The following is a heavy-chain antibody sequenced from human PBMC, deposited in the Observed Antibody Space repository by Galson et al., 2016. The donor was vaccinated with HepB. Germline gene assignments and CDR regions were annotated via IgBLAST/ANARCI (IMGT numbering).Heavy chain of an antibody. J-gene: IGHJ4*02. Sequence: SLRLSCAASGFTFNSYWMHWVRQAPGKGLVWVSRISSDGTSIIYADSVKGRFTISRDNAKNTLYLQMNSLRAEDTAVYYCARQQWPRVFDYLGQGTLVTVSP. D-gene: IGHD6-19*01. CDR3: ARQQWPRVFDY. CDR1: GFTFNSYW. CDR2: ISSDGTSI. V-gene: IGHV3-74*01.